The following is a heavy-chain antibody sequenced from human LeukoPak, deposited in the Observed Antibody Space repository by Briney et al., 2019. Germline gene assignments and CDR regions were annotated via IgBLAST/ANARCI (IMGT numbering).Heavy chain of an antibody. CDR2: IYYGGST. CDR3: ARQNTALVTAY. D-gene: IGHD5-18*01. V-gene: IGHV4-39*01. CDR1: VGSISSSSYY. Sequence: SETLSLTCTLPVGSISSSSYYWGWTRLPPGEGLGCHVCIYYGGSTYYNPSRKSRATTSVNTSKNQFSLKLTSVTAANTAVDYCARQNTALVTAYWRQRTGVSVS. J-gene: IGHJ4*02.